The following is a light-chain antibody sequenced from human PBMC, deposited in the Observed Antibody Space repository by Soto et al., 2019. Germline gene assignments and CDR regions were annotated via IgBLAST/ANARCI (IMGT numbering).Light chain of an antibody. CDR3: QQYYSSPYT. CDR2: WAS. CDR1: QSVFSNSNTKNY. J-gene: IGKJ2*01. Sequence: DIVMTQSPDSLAVSLGERATINCKSSQSVFSNSNTKNYLAWYQQKPGQPPKLLFYWASTRESGVPDRFSGSGSGTDFTLTISSLQAADVAVYYCQQYYSSPYTFGQGTKLVIK. V-gene: IGKV4-1*01.